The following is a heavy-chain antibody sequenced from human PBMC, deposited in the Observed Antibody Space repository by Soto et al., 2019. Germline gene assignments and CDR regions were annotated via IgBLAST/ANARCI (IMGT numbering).Heavy chain of an antibody. V-gene: IGHV4-30-4*01. Sequence: PSETLSLTCTVSGGSISSGDYYWSWIRQPPGKGLEWIGYIYYSGSTYYNPSLKSRVTISVDTSKNQFSLKLSSVTAADTAVYYCARFKRGRPVGHLDYWGQGTLVTVSS. CDR2: IYYSGST. D-gene: IGHD1-1*01. CDR1: GGSISSGDYY. CDR3: ARFKRGRPVGHLDY. J-gene: IGHJ4*02.